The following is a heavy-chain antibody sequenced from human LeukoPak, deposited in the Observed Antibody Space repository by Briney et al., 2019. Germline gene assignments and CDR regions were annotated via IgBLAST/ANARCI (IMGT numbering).Heavy chain of an antibody. V-gene: IGHV1-18*01. D-gene: IGHD1-26*01. Sequence: ASVKVSCKSSGYTFTSYGISWVRQAPGQGLEWMGLISTYNANTHYPQKLQGRVTMTTDTSTSTAYMELRSLRSDDTAVYYCAREGPQTLGASDYWGQGTLVTVSS. J-gene: IGHJ4*02. CDR1: GYTFTSYG. CDR2: ISTYNANT. CDR3: AREGPQTLGASDY.